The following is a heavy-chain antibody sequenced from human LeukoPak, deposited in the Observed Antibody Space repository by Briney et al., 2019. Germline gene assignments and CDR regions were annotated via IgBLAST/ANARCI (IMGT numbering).Heavy chain of an antibody. CDR2: ISAYNGNT. CDR1: GYTFTSYG. Sequence: ASVKVSCKASGYTFTSYGISWVRQAPGQGLEWMGWISAYNGNTNYAQKLQGRVTMTTDTSTSTAYMELRSLRSDDTAVYYCAREITITKTKRDYYYYGMDVWGQGTTVTVSS. J-gene: IGHJ6*02. CDR3: AREITITKTKRDYYYYGMDV. D-gene: IGHD3-3*01. V-gene: IGHV1-18*01.